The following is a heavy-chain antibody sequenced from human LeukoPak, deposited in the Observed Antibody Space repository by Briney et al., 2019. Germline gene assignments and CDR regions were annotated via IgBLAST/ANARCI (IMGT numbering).Heavy chain of an antibody. Sequence: SVKVSCKASGGTFSTYAVSWVRRAPGQGLEWMGRIIPILGVTHYAQKLKGRVAITADRYKSTAYRDVSSLSSQDTAVYYCARDRAYDESGYLGQPYCYFDLWGRGTLVTVSS. CDR3: ARDRAYDESGYLGQPYCYFDL. D-gene: IGHD3-22*01. J-gene: IGHJ2*01. V-gene: IGHV1-69*04. CDR2: IIPILGVT. CDR1: GGTFSTYA.